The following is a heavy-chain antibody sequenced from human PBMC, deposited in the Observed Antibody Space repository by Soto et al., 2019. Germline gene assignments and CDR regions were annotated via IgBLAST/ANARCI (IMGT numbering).Heavy chain of an antibody. V-gene: IGHV4-4*02. D-gene: IGHD1-7*01. CDR2: IYRTGST. CDR3: ASRDPGTSVDY. J-gene: IGHJ4*02. CDR1: GGSFTSNNW. Sequence: SETLSLTCGVSGGSFTSNNWWTWVRQPPGQGLEWIGEIYRTGSTNYNPSLKSRVTISLDKSENQFSLKVTSLTAADTAVYYCASRDPGTSVDYWGQGTLVTVSS.